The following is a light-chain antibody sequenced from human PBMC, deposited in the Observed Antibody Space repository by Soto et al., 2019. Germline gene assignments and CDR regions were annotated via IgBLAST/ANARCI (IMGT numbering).Light chain of an antibody. CDR3: YSFAGGATFV. CDR2: EAN. Sequence: QSALTQPASVSGSPGQSITISCTGTSNDIGGYNLVSWYQQHPGKAPKLIIYEANKRPSGVSDRFSGSRSGTTASLTISVLQAEDEADYSCYSFAGGATFVFGGGTKVTVL. V-gene: IGLV2-23*02. J-gene: IGLJ2*01. CDR1: SNDIGGYNL.